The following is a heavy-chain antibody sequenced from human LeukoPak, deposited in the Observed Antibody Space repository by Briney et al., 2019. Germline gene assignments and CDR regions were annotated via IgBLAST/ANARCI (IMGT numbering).Heavy chain of an antibody. D-gene: IGHD5-24*01. Sequence: SVTVSCKAYGGTFSKYSFSWVRQAPGQGLEWMGRIIPIFGTTIYAQKFEGRVTITTDESTTTAYMDLSSLRSEDTAVYYCARGDGYGYNWFDSWGQGTLVTVSS. J-gene: IGHJ5*01. CDR2: IIPIFGTT. V-gene: IGHV1-69*05. CDR1: GGTFSKYS. CDR3: ARGDGYGYNWFDS.